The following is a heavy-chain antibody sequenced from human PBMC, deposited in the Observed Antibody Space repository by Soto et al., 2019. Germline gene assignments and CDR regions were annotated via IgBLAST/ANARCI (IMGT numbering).Heavy chain of an antibody. CDR3: ARGDATKIVVTTYYGMDV. CDR1: GGSLSNYG. V-gene: IGHV1-69*12. CDR2: IIPVFGTA. D-gene: IGHD4-17*01. J-gene: IGHJ6*02. Sequence: QVQLVQSGAEVKKPGSSVKVSCKASGGSLSNYGISWVRQAPGQGLEWMGGIIPVFGTANYAQKFQGRVTIAAGEAKSIVYMDVTSLRSEDTAVYYCARGDATKIVVTTYYGMDVWGQGTTVTVSS.